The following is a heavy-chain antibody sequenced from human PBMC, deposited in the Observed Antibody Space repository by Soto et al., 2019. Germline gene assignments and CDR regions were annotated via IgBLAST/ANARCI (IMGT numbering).Heavy chain of an antibody. CDR2: IYYSGST. CDR3: ARREYSSSSLDP. D-gene: IGHD6-6*01. V-gene: IGHV4-39*01. CDR1: GGSISSSSYY. J-gene: IGHJ5*02. Sequence: QLQLQESGPGLVKPSETLSLTCTVSGGSISSSSYYWGWIRQPPGKGLEWIGSIYYSGSTYYNPSLKGRVTISVDTSKNQFSLKLSSVTAADTAVYYCARREYSSSSLDPWGQGTLVTVSS.